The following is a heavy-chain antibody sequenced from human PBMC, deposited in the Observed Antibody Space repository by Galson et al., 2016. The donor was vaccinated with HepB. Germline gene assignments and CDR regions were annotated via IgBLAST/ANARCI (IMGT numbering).Heavy chain of an antibody. Sequence: SLRLSCAASGLIFSNHAMHWVRQAPGQGLEWVAVTSNDGSNKYYADSVKGRFAISRDNSKNTLYLQLNSLRGEDTAVYYCSKGGTGIPVPVDHWGQGTLVTVSS. CDR3: SKGGTGIPVPVDH. J-gene: IGHJ4*02. D-gene: IGHD1-1*01. CDR2: TSNDGSNK. V-gene: IGHV3-30*18. CDR1: GLIFSNHA.